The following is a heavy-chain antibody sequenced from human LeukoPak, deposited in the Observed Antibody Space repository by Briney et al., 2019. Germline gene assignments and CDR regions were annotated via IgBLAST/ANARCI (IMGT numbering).Heavy chain of an antibody. Sequence: GGSLRLSCAASGFTVSNNYMTWVRQAPGKGLEWVAVISYDGSNKYSADSVKGRFTISRDNSKNTLYLQMNSLRAEDTAVYYCAKCSNSSGWYYFDYWGQGTLVTVSS. CDR3: AKCSNSSGWYYFDY. D-gene: IGHD6-19*01. CDR2: ISYDGSNK. J-gene: IGHJ4*02. V-gene: IGHV3-30*18. CDR1: GFTVSNNY.